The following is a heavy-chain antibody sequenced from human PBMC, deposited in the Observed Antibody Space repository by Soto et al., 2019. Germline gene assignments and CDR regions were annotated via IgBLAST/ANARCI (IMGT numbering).Heavy chain of an antibody. CDR3: ARGQRFCDWFDP. V-gene: IGHV4-4*07. CDR1: GGSMSSYY. CDR2: VYRSGGT. D-gene: IGHD3-3*01. J-gene: IGHJ5*02. Sequence: SETLSLTCTVSGGSMSSYYWTWIRQPAGKGLEWIGRVYRSGGTHYNPSLKSRVTISLDTSKNHLSLRLLSVTDADTAVYYCARGQRFCDWFDPWGQGTLVTVSS.